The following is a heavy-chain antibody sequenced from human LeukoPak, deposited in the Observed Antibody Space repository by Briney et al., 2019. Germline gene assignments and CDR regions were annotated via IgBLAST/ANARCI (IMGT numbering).Heavy chain of an antibody. CDR1: GFTFSSYA. CDR2: ISGSGGSK. D-gene: IGHD6-13*01. Sequence: GGSLRLSCAASGFTFSSYAMSWVRQAPGKGLEWVSSISGSGGSKYYADSVKGRFTISRDNSKNTLYLQMNSLRAEDTAVYYCAKGTYSSPPPGYFDYWGQGTLVTASS. J-gene: IGHJ4*02. V-gene: IGHV3-23*01. CDR3: AKGTYSSPPPGYFDY.